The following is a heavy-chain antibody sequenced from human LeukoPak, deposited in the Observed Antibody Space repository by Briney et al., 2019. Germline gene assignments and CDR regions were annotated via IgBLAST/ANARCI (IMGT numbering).Heavy chain of an antibody. Sequence: PGGFLRLSCTPSGLSFGDYGMSWVRQAPGKGLEWVSFIQSKTYGEGTMYAASVRGRFTISRDDSRSTAYLQMNSLKTEDTAVYYCTASDHLYCSSSSCHFDYWGQGTLVTVAS. CDR1: GLSFGDYG. V-gene: IGHV3-49*04. CDR2: IQSKTYGEGT. J-gene: IGHJ4*02. CDR3: TASDHLYCSSSSCHFDY. D-gene: IGHD2-2*01.